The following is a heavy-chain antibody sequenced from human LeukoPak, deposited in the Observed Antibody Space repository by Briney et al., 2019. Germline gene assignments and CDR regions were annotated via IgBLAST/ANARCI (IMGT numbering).Heavy chain of an antibody. CDR3: ARDLGVYGGYVGAKNFDY. CDR2: ISAYNGNT. V-gene: IGHV1-18*01. D-gene: IGHD4-17*01. Sequence: APVKVSCKASGYTFTSYGISWVRQAPGQGLEWMGWISAYNGNTNYAQKLQGRVTMTTDTSTSTAYMELRSLRSDDTAVYYCARDLGVYGGYVGAKNFDYWGQGTLVTVSS. J-gene: IGHJ4*02. CDR1: GYTFTSYG.